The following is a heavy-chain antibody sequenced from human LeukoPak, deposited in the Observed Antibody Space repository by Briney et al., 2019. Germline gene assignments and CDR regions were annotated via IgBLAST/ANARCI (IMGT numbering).Heavy chain of an antibody. CDR1: GFTFSSYW. V-gene: IGHV3-74*01. CDR3: ARDNGGVDY. D-gene: IGHD2-8*01. CDR2: INTDGSST. J-gene: IGHJ4*02. Sequence: PGGSLRLSCEASGFTFSSYWMHWVRQAPGKGLVWVSHINTDGSSTNYADSVRGRFTVSRDNAKNTLSLQMNSLRVEDTAVYYCARDNGGVDYWGQGTLVTVSS.